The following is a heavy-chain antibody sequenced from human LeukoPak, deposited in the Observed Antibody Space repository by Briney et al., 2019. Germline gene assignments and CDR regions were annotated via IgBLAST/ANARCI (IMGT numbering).Heavy chain of an antibody. CDR1: GYSFTSSW. Sequence: GESLKISCRGSGYSFTSSWIGWVRQMPGKGLEWMGIIYPGDSDTRYSPSFQGQVTISADKSISTAYLQWSSLKASDTAMYYCAIYSDTYYFDHWGQGTLVTVSS. V-gene: IGHV5-51*01. D-gene: IGHD1-26*01. CDR2: IYPGDSDT. CDR3: AIYSDTYYFDH. J-gene: IGHJ4*02.